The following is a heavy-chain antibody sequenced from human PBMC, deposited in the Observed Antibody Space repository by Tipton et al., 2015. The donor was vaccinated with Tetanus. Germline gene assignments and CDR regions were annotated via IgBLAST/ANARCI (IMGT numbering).Heavy chain of an antibody. V-gene: IGHV3-30*18. D-gene: IGHD2-15*01. J-gene: IGHJ6*02. CDR3: AKRVCTGNTCYGTDPYYYYGLDV. Sequence: SLRLSCAASGFRFSGYGMHWVRQAPGKGLEWVAVDSYDGRNKYYADSVKGRFTISRDNSKNTLYLEMNSLRVEDTAVYYCAKRVCTGNTCYGTDPYYYYGLDVWGQGTTVTVSS. CDR1: GFRFSGYG. CDR2: DSYDGRNK.